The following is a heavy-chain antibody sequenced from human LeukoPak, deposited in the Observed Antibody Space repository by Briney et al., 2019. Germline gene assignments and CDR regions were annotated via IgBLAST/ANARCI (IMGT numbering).Heavy chain of an antibody. CDR2: IYYSGST. J-gene: IGHJ4*02. CDR3: AREKGNGYGYDY. V-gene: IGHV4-59*01. CDR1: GGSISSFY. Sequence: SETLSLTCTVSGGSISSFYWSWIRQPPGKGLEWIGYIYYSGSTNYNPSLKSRVTISVDTSMNQFSLKLSSVTAADTAVYYCAREKGNGYGYDYWGQGTLVTVSS. D-gene: IGHD5-18*01.